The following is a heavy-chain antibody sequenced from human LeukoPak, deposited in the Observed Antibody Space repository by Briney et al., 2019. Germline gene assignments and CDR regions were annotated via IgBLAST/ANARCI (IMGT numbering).Heavy chain of an antibody. Sequence: SETLSLTCTVSGGSISSSSYYWGWIRQPPGKGLEWIGSIYYSGSTYYNPSLKSRVTISVDTSKNQFSLKLSSVTAADTAVYYCARPANYYDSSGIEGAFDIWGQGTMVTVSS. V-gene: IGHV4-39*01. CDR2: IYYSGST. D-gene: IGHD3-22*01. CDR1: GGSISSSSYY. J-gene: IGHJ3*02. CDR3: ARPANYYDSSGIEGAFDI.